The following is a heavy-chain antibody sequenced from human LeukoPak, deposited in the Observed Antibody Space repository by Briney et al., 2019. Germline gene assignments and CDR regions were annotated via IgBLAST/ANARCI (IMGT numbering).Heavy chain of an antibody. CDR3: ARKNYDFLSGGPKHFDY. CDR2: ISGSGGST. D-gene: IGHD3-3*01. J-gene: IGHJ4*02. CDR1: GFTFSSYA. V-gene: IGHV3-23*01. Sequence: GGSLRLSCAASGFTFSSYAMSWVRQAPGKGLEWVSAISGSGGSTYYADSVKGRFTISRDNSKNTLYLQMNSLRAEDMAVYYCARKNYDFLSGGPKHFDYWGQGTLVTVSS.